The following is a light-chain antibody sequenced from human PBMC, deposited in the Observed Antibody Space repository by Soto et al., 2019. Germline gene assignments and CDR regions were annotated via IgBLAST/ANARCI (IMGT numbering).Light chain of an antibody. V-gene: IGKV3-15*01. CDR2: GAS. CDR3: QQYNDWPRT. J-gene: IGKJ1*01. CDR1: QSISRN. Sequence: ETVMTQSPATLSVSPGERATLSCRPSQSISRNLAWYQQKPGQSPRLLIYGASTRATGIPARFSGSGSGTAFTLTISSLQSEDFAVYFCQQYNDWPRTFGQGTKVEIK.